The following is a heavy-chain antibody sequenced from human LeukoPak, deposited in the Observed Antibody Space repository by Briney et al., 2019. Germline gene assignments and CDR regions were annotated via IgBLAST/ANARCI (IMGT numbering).Heavy chain of an antibody. J-gene: IGHJ4*02. V-gene: IGHV5-10-1*01. CDR2: IDPTDSYT. CDR1: GYSFNNYR. D-gene: IGHD7-27*01. CDR3: VRLGRYLIDY. Sequence: GASLKVSCKGSGYSFNNYRISWVRQIPGKGLEWMGTIDPTDSYTKYSTSLQGHVTISLGKSIRTAYLQWSGLRASDTAMYYCVRLGRYLIDYWGQGALVTVSS.